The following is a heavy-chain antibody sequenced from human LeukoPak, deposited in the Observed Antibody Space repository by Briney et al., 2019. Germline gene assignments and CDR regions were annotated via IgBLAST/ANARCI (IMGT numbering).Heavy chain of an antibody. D-gene: IGHD3-10*01. CDR1: GGSISSY. CDR2: IYGSGTT. CDR3: ARDSGTTGEVKFDP. V-gene: IGHV4-4*07. J-gene: IGHJ5*02. Sequence: PSETLSLTCTVSGGSISSYWSWIRQPAGKGLEWIGRIYGSGTTTYNPSRKSRVSMSIDTSKNQFSLKLMSVTAADTAVYYCARDSGTTGEVKFDPWGQGTLVTVSS.